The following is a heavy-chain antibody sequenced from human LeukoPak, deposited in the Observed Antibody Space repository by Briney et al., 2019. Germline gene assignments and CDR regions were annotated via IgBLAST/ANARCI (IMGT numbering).Heavy chain of an antibody. CDR3: AKAVITDDAFDI. D-gene: IGHD3-16*02. CDR1: GFTFSSYG. J-gene: IGHJ3*02. Sequence: GGSLRLSCAASGFTFSSYGMHWVRQAPGKGLEWVSAISGSGGSTYYADSVKGRFTISRDNSKNTLYLQMNSLRAEDTAVYYCAKAVITDDAFDIWGQGTMVTVSS. CDR2: ISGSGGST. V-gene: IGHV3-23*01.